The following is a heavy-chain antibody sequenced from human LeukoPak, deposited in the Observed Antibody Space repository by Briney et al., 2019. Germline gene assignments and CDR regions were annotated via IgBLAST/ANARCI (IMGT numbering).Heavy chain of an antibody. CDR3: ARRIQPKDAFDI. Sequence: GESLQISCKGSGYSFTSYWIGWVRQIPGKGLEWMGIIYPGDSDTRYSPSFQGQVTISADNSISTAYLQWSSLKASDTAMYYCARRIQPKDAFDIWGQGTVVTVSS. CDR2: IYPGDSDT. CDR1: GYSFTSYW. D-gene: IGHD2-2*01. V-gene: IGHV5-51*01. J-gene: IGHJ3*02.